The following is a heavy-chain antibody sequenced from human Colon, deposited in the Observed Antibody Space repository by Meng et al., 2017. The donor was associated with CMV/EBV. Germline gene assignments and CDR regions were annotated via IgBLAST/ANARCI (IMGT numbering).Heavy chain of an antibody. D-gene: IGHD3-16*01. CDR3: ASHSSYVWGSHH. Sequence: QVQRVQAGAGVRMPGALVKVSCKASGYSFTGYYIHWVRQAPGQGLEWMGWMDPTTGRTDYAQKFQGTVTMTRDTSISTAYLELSRLTSDDTAVYYCASHSSYVWGSHHWGQGTLVTVSS. CDR1: GYSFTGYY. CDR2: MDPTTGRT. J-gene: IGHJ1*01. V-gene: IGHV1-2*02.